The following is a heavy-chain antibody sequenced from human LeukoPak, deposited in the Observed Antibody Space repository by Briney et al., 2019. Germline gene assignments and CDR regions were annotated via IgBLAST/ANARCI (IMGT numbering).Heavy chain of an antibody. V-gene: IGHV3-21*01. D-gene: IGHD6-19*01. Sequence: PGGSLRLSCAASGFTFSSYSMNWVRQAPGKGLEWVSSISSSSSYIYYADSVKGRFTISRDNAKNSLYLQMNSLRAEDTAVYYCAREENSYSSGWYGEDYYYYYMDVWGKGTTVTVSS. CDR2: ISSSSSYI. J-gene: IGHJ6*03. CDR3: AREENSYSSGWYGEDYYYYYMDV. CDR1: GFTFSSYS.